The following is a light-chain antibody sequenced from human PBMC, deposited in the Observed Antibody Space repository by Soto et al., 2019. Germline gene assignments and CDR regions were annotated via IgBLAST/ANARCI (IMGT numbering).Light chain of an antibody. CDR2: GVT. J-gene: IGLJ1*01. V-gene: IGLV2-14*03. CDR1: HNGIGTYDY. CDR3: SSFTANRIYV. Sequence: QSALTQPTSVSGSPGQSITISCTGNHNGIGTYDYVSWYQQHPGRAPRLLIHGVTTRPSGISDRFSASKSGLTASLTISGLQPEDEADYYCSSFTANRIYVFGPGTKV.